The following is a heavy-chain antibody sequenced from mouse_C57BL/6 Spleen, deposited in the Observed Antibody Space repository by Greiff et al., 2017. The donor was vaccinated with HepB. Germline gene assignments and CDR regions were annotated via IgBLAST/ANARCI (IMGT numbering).Heavy chain of an antibody. CDR3: ARRPHDGYYYYAMDY. CDR2: IWTGGGT. D-gene: IGHD2-3*01. J-gene: IGHJ4*01. V-gene: IGHV2-9-1*01. CDR1: GFSLTSYA. Sequence: VKLVESGPGLVSPSQSLSITCTVSGFSLTSYAISWVRQPPGKGLEWLGVIWTGGGTKYNSALKSRLSISKDNSKSQVFLKMNSLQTDDTDRYYCARRPHDGYYYYAMDYWGQGTSVTVSS.